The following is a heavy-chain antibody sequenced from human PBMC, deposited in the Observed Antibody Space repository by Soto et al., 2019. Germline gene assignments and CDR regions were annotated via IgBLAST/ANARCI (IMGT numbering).Heavy chain of an antibody. D-gene: IGHD4-4*01. Sequence: GTSVKLSCEACGGSFRSYAISWVRQAPRQGLEWMGWIIPIYGKTNYAQKFHDRVTITRDTSTDTAYMEVSSLRSEDTAVYYCARVKGLTTVTEYYYYYGMDVWGQGTTVTVSS. CDR1: GGSFRSYA. J-gene: IGHJ6*02. CDR2: IIPIYGKT. V-gene: IGHV1-69*05. CDR3: ARVKGLTTVTEYYYYYGMDV.